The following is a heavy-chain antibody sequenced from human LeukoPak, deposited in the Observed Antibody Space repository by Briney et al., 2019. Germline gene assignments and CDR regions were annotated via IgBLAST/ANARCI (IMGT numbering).Heavy chain of an antibody. CDR2: ICSDGSCT. CDR3: ARDPYGGRAVDY. D-gene: IGHD4-23*01. V-gene: IGHV3-74*01. CDR1: GFSFRNYW. J-gene: IGHJ4*02. Sequence: PGGSLRLSCAASGFSFRNYWMHWVRQAPGKGLEWVSRICSDGSCTSYADSVKGRFTMSRHNARNTLYLQVNSLRGEDTGVYYCARDPYGGRAVDYWGRGTLVTVSS.